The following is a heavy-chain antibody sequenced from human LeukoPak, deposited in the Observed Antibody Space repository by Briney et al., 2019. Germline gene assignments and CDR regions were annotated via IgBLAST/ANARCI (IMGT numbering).Heavy chain of an antibody. CDR1: GGSISSYY. D-gene: IGHD2-2*01. CDR2: IYTSGST. CDR3: ARQSCSSTSCPHRNVFDI. V-gene: IGHV4-4*09. J-gene: IGHJ3*02. Sequence: SETLSLTCTVSGGSISSYYWSWIRQPPGKGLEWIGYIYTSGSTNYNPSLKSRVTISVDTSKNQFSLQLSSVTAADTAVYYCARQSCSSTSCPHRNVFDIWGQGTMVTVSP.